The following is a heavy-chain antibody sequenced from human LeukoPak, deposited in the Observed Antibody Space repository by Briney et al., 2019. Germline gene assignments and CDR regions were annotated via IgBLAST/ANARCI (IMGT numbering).Heavy chain of an antibody. CDR1: GFTFSSYS. CDR2: ISSSSSYI. Sequence: GGSLRLSCAASGFTFSSYSMNWVRQAPGKGLEWVSSISSSSSYIYYADSVKGRFTISRDNAKNSLYLQMNSLRAEDTAVYYCARDPRNYDFWSVVRVHNWFDPWGQGTLVTVSS. V-gene: IGHV3-21*01. J-gene: IGHJ5*02. D-gene: IGHD3-3*01. CDR3: ARDPRNYDFWSVVRVHNWFDP.